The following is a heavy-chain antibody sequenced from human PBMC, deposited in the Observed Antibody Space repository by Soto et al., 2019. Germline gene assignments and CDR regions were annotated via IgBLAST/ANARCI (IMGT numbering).Heavy chain of an antibody. V-gene: IGHV2-5*02. Sequence: QITLKESGPTLVKPTQTLTLTCTFSGFSLSTSGVGVGWIRQPPGKALEWLALIYWDDDKRYRPSLKSRLTITKDPSKNQVVLTMTNMDPVDTATYYCAHLYCSGGSCYSPPFDYWGQGTLVTVSS. J-gene: IGHJ4*02. CDR2: IYWDDDK. D-gene: IGHD2-15*01. CDR3: AHLYCSGGSCYSPPFDY. CDR1: GFSLSTSGVG.